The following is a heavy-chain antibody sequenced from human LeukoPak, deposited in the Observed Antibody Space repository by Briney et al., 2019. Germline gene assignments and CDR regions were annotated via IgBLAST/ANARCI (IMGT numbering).Heavy chain of an antibody. CDR3: AKDRRYIVATIFDY. Sequence: GGSLRLSCAASGFTFSSYGMHWVRQAPGKGLEWVAFIRYDGSNKYYADSVKGRFTISRDNSKNTLCLQMNSLRAEDTAVYYCAKDRRYIVATIFDYWGQGTLVTVSS. D-gene: IGHD5-12*01. J-gene: IGHJ4*02. CDR2: IRYDGSNK. CDR1: GFTFSSYG. V-gene: IGHV3-30*02.